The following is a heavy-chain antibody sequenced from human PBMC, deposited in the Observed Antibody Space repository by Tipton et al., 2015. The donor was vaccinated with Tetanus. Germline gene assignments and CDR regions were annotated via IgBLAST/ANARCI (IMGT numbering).Heavy chain of an antibody. V-gene: IGHV3-30*04. Sequence: SLRLSCAASGFTFNTYALNWVRQAPGKGLEWVAVISYDGSNKYYADSVKGRFTISRDNSKNTLYLQMNSLRAEDTAVYYCARGGNTAMGYYYYYGMDVWGQGTTVTVSS. D-gene: IGHD5-18*01. CDR1: GFTFNTYA. CDR3: ARGGNTAMGYYYYYGMDV. CDR2: ISYDGSNK. J-gene: IGHJ6*02.